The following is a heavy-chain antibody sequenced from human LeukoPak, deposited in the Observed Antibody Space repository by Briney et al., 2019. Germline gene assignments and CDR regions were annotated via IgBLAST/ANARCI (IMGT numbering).Heavy chain of an antibody. CDR3: ARDSNDLYYYYMDV. CDR1: GLTFSRYW. D-gene: IGHD1-1*01. V-gene: IGHV3-7*01. Sequence: GGSLRLSCAASGLTFSRYWMSWVRQAPGKGLEWVANIKEDGSEKDYVDSVKGRFTISRDNTKNSLYLQMNSLRAEDTATYYCARDSNDLYYYYMDVWGKGTTVTISS. CDR2: IKEDGSEK. J-gene: IGHJ6*03.